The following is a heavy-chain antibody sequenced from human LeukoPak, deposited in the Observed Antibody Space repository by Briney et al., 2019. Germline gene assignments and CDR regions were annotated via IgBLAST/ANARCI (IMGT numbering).Heavy chain of an antibody. Sequence: ASVKVSCKVSGYTLTELSMHWVRQAPGKGLEWMGGFDPEDGETIYAQKFQGRVTMTEDTSTDTAYMELSSLRSEDTAVYYCATDMVGPYYGSGISAVQQNAFDIWGQGTMVTVSS. J-gene: IGHJ3*02. D-gene: IGHD3-10*01. V-gene: IGHV1-24*01. CDR1: GYTLTELS. CDR3: ATDMVGPYYGSGISAVQQNAFDI. CDR2: FDPEDGET.